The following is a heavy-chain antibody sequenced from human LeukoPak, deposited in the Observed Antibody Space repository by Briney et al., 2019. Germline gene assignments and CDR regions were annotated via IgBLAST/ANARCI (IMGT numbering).Heavy chain of an antibody. Sequence: SQTLSLTCTVSGDSINNSNFYWGWIRQPPGKGLEWIASIYYSGRTYYNPSLKSRVTISVDTSKNQFSLDLSAVTAADTAVYYCARGDIVATVYYYMDVWGKGTTVTVSS. CDR3: ARGDIVATVYYYMDV. CDR2: IYYSGRT. CDR1: GDSINNSNFY. V-gene: IGHV4-39*01. J-gene: IGHJ6*03. D-gene: IGHD5-12*01.